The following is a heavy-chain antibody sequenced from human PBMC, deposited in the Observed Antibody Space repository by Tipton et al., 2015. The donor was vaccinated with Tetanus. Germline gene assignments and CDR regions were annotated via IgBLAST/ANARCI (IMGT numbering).Heavy chain of an antibody. CDR1: GFTFSGST. V-gene: IGHV3-73*01. Sequence: SLRLSCAASGFTFSGSTMHWVRQGSGKGLEWVGRIRSKADSYATAYAAAVKGRFTISRDDSENTAYLQMNSLKTEDTALYYCTREMTKIGLDDGFDIWGQGTMVTVSS. J-gene: IGHJ3*02. CDR2: IRSKADSYAT. CDR3: TREMTKIGLDDGFDI. D-gene: IGHD5-24*01.